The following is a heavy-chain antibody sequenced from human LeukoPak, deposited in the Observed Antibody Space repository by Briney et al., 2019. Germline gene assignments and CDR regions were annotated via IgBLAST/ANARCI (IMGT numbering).Heavy chain of an antibody. J-gene: IGHJ3*02. CDR2: IYSGGST. Sequence: GGSLRLSCAASGFTDSSNYMSWVRQAPGKGLEWVSVIYSGGSTYYADSVKGRFTISRDNSKNTLYLQMNSLRAEDTAVYYCARASRENAFDIWGQGTMVTVSS. D-gene: IGHD1-26*01. CDR3: ARASRENAFDI. CDR1: GFTDSSNY. V-gene: IGHV3-66*01.